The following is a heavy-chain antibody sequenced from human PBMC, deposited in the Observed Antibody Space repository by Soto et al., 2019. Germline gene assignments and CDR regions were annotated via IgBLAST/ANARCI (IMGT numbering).Heavy chain of an antibody. CDR2: IYSGGST. V-gene: IGHV3-53*01. Sequence: LRLSCAASGFTVSSNYMSWVRQAPGKGLEWVSVIYSGGSTYYADSVKGRCTISRDNSKNTVYLQMNSLRAEDTAVYYCARVTKIFGVVTTYNGMDVWGQGTTVTVSS. CDR1: GFTVSSNY. CDR3: ARVTKIFGVVTTYNGMDV. J-gene: IGHJ6*02. D-gene: IGHD3-3*01.